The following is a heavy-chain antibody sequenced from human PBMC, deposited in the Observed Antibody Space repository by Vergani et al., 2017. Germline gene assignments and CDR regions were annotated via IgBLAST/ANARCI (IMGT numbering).Heavy chain of an antibody. D-gene: IGHD3-22*01. Sequence: EVQPVESGGGLVKPGGSLRLSCTTPVFTFSSAWMGWVRQAPGKGLAWDSAISARYPSTYDANSVKGRFTIDRDNSKNMLYLQMNSLRAEDTAVYYCARLSYDTTPYLQGGYDCGGQGTLVSVSS. CDR3: ARLSYDTTPYLQGGYDC. J-gene: IGHJ4*02. CDR1: VFTFSSAW. CDR2: ISARYPST. V-gene: IGHV3-23*04.